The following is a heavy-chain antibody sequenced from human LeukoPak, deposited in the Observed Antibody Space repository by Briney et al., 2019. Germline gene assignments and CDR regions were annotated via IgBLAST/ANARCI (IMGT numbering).Heavy chain of an antibody. CDR3: TRGGNYYDSSMDV. CDR1: GYTFTTYY. Sequence: ASVKVSCKASGYTFTTYYMHWVRQAPGQGLEWMGIINPNGGSTNYAEKFQGRVTMTRDTSTSTVSMELRSLRSEDTAVYYCTRGGNYYDSSMDVWGQGTTVTVSS. V-gene: IGHV1-46*01. CDR2: INPNGGST. D-gene: IGHD3-22*01. J-gene: IGHJ6*02.